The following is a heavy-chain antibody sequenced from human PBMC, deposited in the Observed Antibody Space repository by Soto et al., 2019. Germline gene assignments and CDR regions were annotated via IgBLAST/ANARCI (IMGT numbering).Heavy chain of an antibody. J-gene: IGHJ5*02. D-gene: IGHD2-2*01. V-gene: IGHV1-69*02. CDR1: GGTFSSYT. CDR3: ARVGSTSCCGYFAP. Sequence: ASVKVSCKASGGTFSSYTISWVRQAPGQGLEWMGRIIPILGIENYAQKFQGRVTIPADKPTSTAYRELSSLRSEDTAVYYCARVGSTSCCGYFAPWGQGTRVTVSS. CDR2: IIPILGIE.